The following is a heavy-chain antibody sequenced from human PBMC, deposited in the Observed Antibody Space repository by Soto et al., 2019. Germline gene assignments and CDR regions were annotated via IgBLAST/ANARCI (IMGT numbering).Heavy chain of an antibody. CDR2: INWDNNK. CDR1: GFSLSTLGTC. J-gene: IGHJ4*02. D-gene: IGHD2-21*01. CDR3: ARIPHYSDSYYMDY. V-gene: IGHV2-70*01. Sequence: SGPRLVNPTQTLTLTCTFSGFSLSTLGTCVTWIRQPPGKALEWLALINWDNNKYYSTSLKTRLTISRDTSKNQVVLTMTNVDPVDTATYYCARIPHYSDSYYMDYWGQGTLVTVSS.